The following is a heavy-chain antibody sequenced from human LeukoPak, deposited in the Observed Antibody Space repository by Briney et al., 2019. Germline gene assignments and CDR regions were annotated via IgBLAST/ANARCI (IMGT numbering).Heavy chain of an antibody. CDR3: ARDKRVGATGYGMDV. CDR1: GFTFSRYW. D-gene: IGHD1-26*01. J-gene: IGHJ6*02. Sequence: GESLRLSCAASGFTFSRYWIHWVRQAPGKGLEWVSRINPDGSTTSYADSVKGRFTISRDNAKNTVYLQMNSLRAEDTAVYYCARDKRVGATGYGMDVWGQGTTVTVSS. CDR2: INPDGSTT. V-gene: IGHV3-74*01.